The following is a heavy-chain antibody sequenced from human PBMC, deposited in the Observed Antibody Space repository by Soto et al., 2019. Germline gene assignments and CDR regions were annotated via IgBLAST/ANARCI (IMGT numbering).Heavy chain of an antibody. Sequence: QVQLVQSGAEVKKPGASVKVSCRTSGYTFISYYIHWVRQAPGQGREWMGLINPTDAYTDYAQKFQGRITLTRDTSTSIVYMELSSLRSEDTAIYYCARDHVDTPMTNFDYWGQGTLVTVSS. CDR1: GYTFISYY. V-gene: IGHV1-46*01. CDR3: ARDHVDTPMTNFDY. CDR2: INPTDAYT. J-gene: IGHJ4*02. D-gene: IGHD5-18*01.